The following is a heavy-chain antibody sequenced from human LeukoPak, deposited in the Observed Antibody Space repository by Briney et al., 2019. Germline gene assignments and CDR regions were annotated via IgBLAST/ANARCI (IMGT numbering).Heavy chain of an antibody. D-gene: IGHD5-18*01. Sequence: ASVKVSCKASGYTFTSYGISWVRQAPGQGLGWMGWTSAYNGNTNYAQKLQGRVTMTTDTSTSTAYMELRSLRSDDTAVYYCARVEDGYSYGYASGFDYWGQGTLVTVSS. CDR3: ARVEDGYSYGYASGFDY. CDR1: GYTFTSYG. V-gene: IGHV1-18*01. CDR2: TSAYNGNT. J-gene: IGHJ4*02.